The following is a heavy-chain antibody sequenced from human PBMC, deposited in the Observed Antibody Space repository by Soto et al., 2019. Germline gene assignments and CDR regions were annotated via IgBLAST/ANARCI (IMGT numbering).Heavy chain of an antibody. Sequence: PSETLSLTCAVSGGSISSGGYSWSWLRQPPGKGLEWIGYIYHSGSTYYNPSLKSRVTISVDRSKNQFSLKLSSVTAADTAVYYCARDREWQFDYWGQGTLVTVSS. D-gene: IGHD3-3*01. CDR1: GGSISSGGYS. J-gene: IGHJ4*02. V-gene: IGHV4-30-2*01. CDR2: IYHSGST. CDR3: ARDREWQFDY.